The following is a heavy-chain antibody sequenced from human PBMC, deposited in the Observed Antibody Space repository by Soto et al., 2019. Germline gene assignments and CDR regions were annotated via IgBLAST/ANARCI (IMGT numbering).Heavy chain of an antibody. D-gene: IGHD3-22*01. Sequence: ASVKVSCKASGYTFTTHGISWVRQAPGQGLEWMGWISGYNGNTKYSQKFQGRFTMTADTSTATVYMDLRTLRSDDTAVYYCARDAYDGCGSLDYWGQGTLVTVSS. J-gene: IGHJ4*02. V-gene: IGHV1-18*01. CDR3: ARDAYDGCGSLDY. CDR1: GYTFTTHG. CDR2: ISGYNGNT.